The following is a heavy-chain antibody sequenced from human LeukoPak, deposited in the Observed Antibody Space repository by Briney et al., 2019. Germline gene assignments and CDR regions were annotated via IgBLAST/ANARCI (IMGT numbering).Heavy chain of an antibody. V-gene: IGHV5-51*01. Sequence: LGESLKISCKGSGYSFTTYWIVWVRQMPGKGLEWMGIIYPGDSDTRYSPSFQGQVTISADKSISTAYLQWSSLKASDTAMYYCARQDMVRGVGSWFDPWGQGTLVTVSS. CDR1: GYSFTTYW. D-gene: IGHD3-10*01. CDR3: ARQDMVRGVGSWFDP. CDR2: IYPGDSDT. J-gene: IGHJ5*02.